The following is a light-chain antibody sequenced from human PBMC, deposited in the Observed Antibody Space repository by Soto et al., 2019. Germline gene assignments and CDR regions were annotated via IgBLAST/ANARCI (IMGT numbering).Light chain of an antibody. CDR1: QGIRND. Sequence: AIQMTQSPSSLSASVGDRVTITCRASQGIRNDLGWYQQKPGKAPKLLIYAASSLQSGVPSRFSGSESGTDFSLSISSLQPEDFATYYCLHDYNCPWTFGQGTKVEIK. CDR2: AAS. V-gene: IGKV1-6*01. CDR3: LHDYNCPWT. J-gene: IGKJ1*01.